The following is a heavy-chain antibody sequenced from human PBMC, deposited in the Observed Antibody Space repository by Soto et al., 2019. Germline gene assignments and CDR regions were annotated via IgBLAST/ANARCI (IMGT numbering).Heavy chain of an antibody. CDR2: IKSKTDGGTT. CDR3: TTYTEIVTIFGVAGWFDP. V-gene: IGHV3-15*01. J-gene: IGHJ5*02. Sequence: PGGSLRLSCAASGFTFSNAWMSWVRQAPGKGLEWVGRIKSKTDGGTTDYAAPVKGRFTISRDDSKNTLYLQMNSLKTEDTAVYYCTTYTEIVTIFGVAGWFDPWGQGTLVTVSS. CDR1: GFTFSNAW. D-gene: IGHD3-3*01.